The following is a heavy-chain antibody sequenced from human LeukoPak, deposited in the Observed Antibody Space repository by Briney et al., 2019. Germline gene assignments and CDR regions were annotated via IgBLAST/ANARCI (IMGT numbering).Heavy chain of an antibody. V-gene: IGHV3-23*01. CDR3: AKLGVYYDSSGYYF. J-gene: IGHJ4*02. CDR1: GFTFSSYA. D-gene: IGHD3-22*01. CDR2: ISGSGGST. Sequence: QPGGSLRLSCAASGFTFSSYAMSWVRQAPGKGLEWVSAISGSGGSTYYADSVKGRFTISRDNSKNTLYLQMNSLRAEDTAVCYCAKLGVYYDSSGYYFWGQGTLVTVSS.